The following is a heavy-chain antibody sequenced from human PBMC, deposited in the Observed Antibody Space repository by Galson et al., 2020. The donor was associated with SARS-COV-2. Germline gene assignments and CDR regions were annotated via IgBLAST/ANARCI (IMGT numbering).Heavy chain of an antibody. J-gene: IGHJ4*02. CDR1: GYTFTNHF. D-gene: IGHD1-1*01. V-gene: IGHV1-46*01. CDR2: ISPSGSNT. Sequence: ASVKVSCKTSGYTFTNHFMHWVRQAPGQGLEWMGIISPSGSNTSYAQKFHGRVTMTTDTSTGTVFMELRGLRSDDSAKYYCARDVHLDYFDYWGQGTLLSVSS. CDR3: ARDVHLDYFDY.